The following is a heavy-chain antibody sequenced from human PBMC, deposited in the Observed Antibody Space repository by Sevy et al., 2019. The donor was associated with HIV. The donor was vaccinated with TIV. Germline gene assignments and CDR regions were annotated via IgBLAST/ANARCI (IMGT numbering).Heavy chain of an antibody. V-gene: IGHV3-30-3*01. J-gene: IGHJ6*02. CDR1: GFIFSTYA. Sequence: GGSLRLSCAASGFIFSTYAIHWVRQAPGKGLEWVAVISYDGSNKYYADSVKGRFTVSRDNSKNTLCLQMNSLRTDDTAVYYCARDSWSGGSCYAPPLYGMDVWGQGTTVTVSS. CDR3: ARDSWSGGSCYAPPLYGMDV. D-gene: IGHD2-15*01. CDR2: ISYDGSNK.